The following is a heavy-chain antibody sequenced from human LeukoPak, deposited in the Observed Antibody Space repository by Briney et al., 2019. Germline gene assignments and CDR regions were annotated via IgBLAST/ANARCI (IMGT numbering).Heavy chain of an antibody. CDR3: AKGGEQVTWNFQN. D-gene: IGHD1/OR15-1a*01. V-gene: IGHV3-7*03. CDR1: GFTFSSYA. CDR2: IKKDGSEK. J-gene: IGHJ1*01. Sequence: PGGSLRLSCAASGFTFSSYAMSWVRQAPGKGLEWVANIKKDGSEKYYVDAVKGRFTISRDNTKTSLYLQMNSLRAEDTAVYYCAKGGEQVTWNFQNWGQGTLVTVSS.